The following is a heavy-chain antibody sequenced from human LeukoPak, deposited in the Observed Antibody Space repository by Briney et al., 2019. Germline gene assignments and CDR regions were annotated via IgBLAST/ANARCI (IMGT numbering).Heavy chain of an antibody. Sequence: GGSLRLSCTASGFTFGDYAMGWVRQTPGKGLECFSLIYSGGSTYSADSVKGRFIITRDNSKNTLHLQMNSLRAEDTAVYYCARDTDYYGSGRHGYFDHWGQGTLVTVSS. J-gene: IGHJ1*01. CDR3: ARDTDYYGSGRHGYFDH. CDR1: GFTFGDYA. D-gene: IGHD3-10*01. V-gene: IGHV3-66*01. CDR2: IYSGGST.